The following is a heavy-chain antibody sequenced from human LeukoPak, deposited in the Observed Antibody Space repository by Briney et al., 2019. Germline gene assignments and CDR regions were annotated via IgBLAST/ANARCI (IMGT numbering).Heavy chain of an antibody. J-gene: IGHJ3*02. Sequence: ASVKVSCKASGYTFTGYYMHWVRQAPGQGLEWMGWMNPNSGNTGYAQKFQGRVTMTRNTSISTAYMELSSLRSEDTAVYYCARVLPGHYYDSSGSPXDXFDIWGQGTMVTVSS. CDR1: GYTFTGYY. V-gene: IGHV1-8*02. CDR3: ARVLPGHYYDSSGSPXDXFDI. CDR2: MNPNSGNT. D-gene: IGHD3-22*01.